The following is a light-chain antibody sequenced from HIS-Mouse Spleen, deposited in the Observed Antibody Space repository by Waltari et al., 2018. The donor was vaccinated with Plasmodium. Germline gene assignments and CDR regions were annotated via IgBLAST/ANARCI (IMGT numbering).Light chain of an antibody. CDR1: ALPKKS. J-gene: IGLJ3*02. CDR2: EDS. Sequence: SYELTQPPSVSVSPGQTARITCSGVALPKKSASWYQQKSGQAPVLVIYEDSKRPPGIPERFSGSSSGTMATLTISGAQVEDEADYYCYSTDSSGNHRVFGGGTKLTVL. V-gene: IGLV3-10*01. CDR3: YSTDSSGNHRV.